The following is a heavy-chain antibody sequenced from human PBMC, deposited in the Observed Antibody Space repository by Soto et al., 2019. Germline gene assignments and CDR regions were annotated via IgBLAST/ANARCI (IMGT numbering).Heavy chain of an antibody. CDR2: INHSGST. Sequence: QAQLQQWGAGLLKPSETLSLTCAVYGGSFSGYYWSWIRQPPGKGLEWIGEINHSGSTNYNPSLKSRVTISVDTSKNQFSLKLSSVTAADTAVYYCAREYSSSSWRFDPWGQGTLVTVSS. V-gene: IGHV4-34*01. J-gene: IGHJ5*02. D-gene: IGHD6-6*01. CDR1: GGSFSGYY. CDR3: AREYSSSSWRFDP.